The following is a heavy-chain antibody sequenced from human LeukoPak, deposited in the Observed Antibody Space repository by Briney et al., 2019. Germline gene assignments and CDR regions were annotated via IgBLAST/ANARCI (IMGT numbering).Heavy chain of an antibody. CDR2: IDTDGSHT. J-gene: IGHJ3*02. CDR1: GFTFSRYW. V-gene: IGHV3-74*01. CDR3: ARDNAWELLELGGAFDI. Sequence: GGFLRLSCAASGFTFSRYWMHWVRQAPGKGLVWVSRIDTDGSHTYYADSVEGRFTISRDNAKNTLYLQMNSLRDEDTAVYYCARDNAWELLELGGAFDIWGQGTMVTVSS. D-gene: IGHD1-26*01.